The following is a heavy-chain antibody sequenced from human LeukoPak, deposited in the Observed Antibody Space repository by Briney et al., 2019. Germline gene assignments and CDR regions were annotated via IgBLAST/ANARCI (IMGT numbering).Heavy chain of an antibody. Sequence: GGSLRLSCAASGFTFSSYWMHWVRQAPGKGLVWVSRIKSDGKTNYADSVKGRFTISRDNAKNTVSLQMNSLRAEDTGVYYCARAPSEIGGYYLEYFRHWGQGTLVTVSS. J-gene: IGHJ1*01. D-gene: IGHD3-22*01. CDR2: IKSDGKT. CDR3: ARAPSEIGGYYLEYFRH. V-gene: IGHV3-74*01. CDR1: GFTFSSYW.